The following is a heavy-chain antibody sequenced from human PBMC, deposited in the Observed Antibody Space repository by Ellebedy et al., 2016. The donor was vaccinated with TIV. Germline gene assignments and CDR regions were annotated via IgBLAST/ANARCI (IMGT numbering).Heavy chain of an antibody. J-gene: IGHJ4*02. Sequence: SETLSLTXAVSGASVSVGTYYWSLIRQPPGKGLAWIGNIYYSGTTNYNPSLRSRVLISLDTSKNQFSLKLSSVTAADTAVYYCASLPYDFWSGYYPDYWGQGTLATVSS. CDR2: IYYSGTT. D-gene: IGHD3-3*01. CDR3: ASLPYDFWSGYYPDY. V-gene: IGHV4-61*01. CDR1: GASVSVGTYY.